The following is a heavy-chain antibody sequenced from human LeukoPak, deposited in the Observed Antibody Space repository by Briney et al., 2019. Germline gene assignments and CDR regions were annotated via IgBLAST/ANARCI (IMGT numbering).Heavy chain of an antibody. D-gene: IGHD2-15*01. CDR3: ARDSEGYCSGGSCPSYYYYYGMDV. CDR2: ISAYNGNT. Sequence: ASVKVSCKASGYTFTSYGISWVRQAPGQGLEWMGWISAYNGNTNYAQKLQGRVTMTTDTSTSTAYMELRSLRSDDTAVYYCARDSEGYCSGGSCPSYYYYYGMDVWGQGTTVTVSS. V-gene: IGHV1-18*01. J-gene: IGHJ6*02. CDR1: GYTFTSYG.